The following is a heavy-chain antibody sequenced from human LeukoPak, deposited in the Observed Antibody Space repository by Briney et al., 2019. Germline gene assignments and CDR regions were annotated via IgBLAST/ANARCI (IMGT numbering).Heavy chain of an antibody. V-gene: IGHV1-18*01. J-gene: IGHJ5*02. D-gene: IGHD2-2*01. CDR1: AYTFTSYG. CDR2: VSAYNGNT. CDR3: DRDRRYCSSTSCPNLFDR. Sequence: ASGKLSCNASAYTFTSYGISWMRQAHGQGLERMGWVSAYNGNTNYAQKHQGRVTMTTDTSTSTDNMYLQRMSLEAAATYYCDRDRRYCSSTSCPNLFDRRGQGTLVTVSS.